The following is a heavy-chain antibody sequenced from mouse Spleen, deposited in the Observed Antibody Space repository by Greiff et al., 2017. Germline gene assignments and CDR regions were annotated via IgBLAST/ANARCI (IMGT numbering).Heavy chain of an antibody. D-gene: IGHD2-3*01. J-gene: IGHJ4*01. CDR2: IWSGGST. CDR3: ARNSGYDGYYNYAMDY. CDR1: GFSLTSYG. Sequence: VQLQESGPGLVQPSQTLSITCTVSGFSLTSYGVHWVRQSPGKGLEWLGVIWSGGSTDYNAAFISRLSIIKDNSKSKVFFKMNSLQADDTAIYYCARNSGYDGYYNYAMDYWGQGTSVTVSA. V-gene: IGHV2-2*01.